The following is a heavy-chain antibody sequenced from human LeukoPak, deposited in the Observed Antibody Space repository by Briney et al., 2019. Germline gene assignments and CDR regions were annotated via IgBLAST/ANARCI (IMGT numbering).Heavy chain of an antibody. J-gene: IGHJ4*02. CDR1: GNTFTDLS. D-gene: IGHD2/OR15-2a*01. Sequence: GASVKVSCKVSGNTFTDLSMNWVRQAPGKGLEWMGGFDPEDVETIYAQKFQGRVTMTVDTSTATAYMDLSSLRPDDTAVYYCATDFYRGRQFDYWGQGTLVTVSS. V-gene: IGHV1-24*01. CDR3: ATDFYRGRQFDY. CDR2: FDPEDVET.